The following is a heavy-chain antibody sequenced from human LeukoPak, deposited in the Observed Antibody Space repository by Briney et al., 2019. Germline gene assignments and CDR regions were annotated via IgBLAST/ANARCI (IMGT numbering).Heavy chain of an antibody. CDR1: GFTFGSFS. Sequence: GGSLRLSCAASGFTFGSFSMNWVRRAPGKGPEWVSYISGSGGIIYYADSVEGRFTVSRDNAKNSLYLQMNSLRAEDTAVYYCAFGGGTTGLFDYWGQGTLVTVSS. CDR3: AFGGGTTGLFDY. V-gene: IGHV3-48*04. J-gene: IGHJ4*02. D-gene: IGHD1-1*01. CDR2: ISGSGGII.